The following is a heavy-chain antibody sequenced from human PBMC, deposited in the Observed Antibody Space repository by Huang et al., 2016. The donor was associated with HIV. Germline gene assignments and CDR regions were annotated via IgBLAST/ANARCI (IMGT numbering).Heavy chain of an antibody. CDR3: AMSLRYQYDSRSYWGRYFDY. CDR2: SLPLVRAA. CDR1: GGSFSDQI. Sequence: QVQLEQSGPAVRKPGSSVKVSCQASGGSFSDQIISWVRQAPGQRFEWRGGSLPLVRAAAYAQEFKGRVTMTADESTATIYMELNSLTSEDTAVYYCAMSLRYQYDSRSYWGRYFDYWGQGTLVTVSS. D-gene: IGHD3-16*01. V-gene: IGHV1-69*01. J-gene: IGHJ4*02.